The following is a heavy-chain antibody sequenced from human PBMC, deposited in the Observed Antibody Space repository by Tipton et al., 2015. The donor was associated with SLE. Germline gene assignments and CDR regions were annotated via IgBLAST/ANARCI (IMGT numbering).Heavy chain of an antibody. CDR3: AREFLNPVTTVHYYFDL. D-gene: IGHD4-11*01. CDR2: RFHSGNS. J-gene: IGHJ2*01. V-gene: IGHV4-38-2*02. CDR1: GYSISNSYY. Sequence: TLSLTCTVSGYSISNSYYWGWIRQTPGKGLEWIGYRFHSGNSYYNPSLKSRVTMSVDTSKNHFSLKLISVTAADTAVYYCAREFLNPVTTVHYYFDLWGRGTLVTVSS.